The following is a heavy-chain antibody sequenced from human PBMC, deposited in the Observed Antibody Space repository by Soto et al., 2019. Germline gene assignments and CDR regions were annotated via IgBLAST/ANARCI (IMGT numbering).Heavy chain of an antibody. Sequence: ASVKVSCKVSGYTLTELSMHWVRQAPGKGLEWMGGFDPEDGETIYAQKFQGRVTMTEDTSTDTAYMELSSLRSEDTAVYYCATFLGRGYGIKPDYWGQGTLVTVSS. CDR1: GYTLTELS. V-gene: IGHV1-24*01. CDR3: ATFLGRGYGIKPDY. CDR2: FDPEDGET. J-gene: IGHJ4*02. D-gene: IGHD6-13*01.